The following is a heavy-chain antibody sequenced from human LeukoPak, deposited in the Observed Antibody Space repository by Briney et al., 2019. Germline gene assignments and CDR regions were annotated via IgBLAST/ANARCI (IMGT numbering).Heavy chain of an antibody. CDR3: ARSAGYSYAVANYYFDY. CDR1: GFTFSSYW. CDR2: INSDGSST. J-gene: IGHJ4*02. V-gene: IGHV3-74*01. Sequence: GGSLRLSCAASGFTFSSYWMHWVRHAPGKGLVWVSRINSDGSSTSYADSVKGRFTISRDNAKNTLYPQMNSLRAEDTAVYYCARSAGYSYAVANYYFDYWGQGTLVTVSS. D-gene: IGHD5-18*01.